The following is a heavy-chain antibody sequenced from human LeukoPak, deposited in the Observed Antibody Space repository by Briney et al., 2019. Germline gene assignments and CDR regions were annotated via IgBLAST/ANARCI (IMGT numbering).Heavy chain of an antibody. J-gene: IGHJ5*02. CDR1: GGSISSSNW. V-gene: IGHV4-4*02. CDR3: ARGLRYCSGGSCYLSLNWFDP. D-gene: IGHD2-15*01. CDR2: IYHSGTT. Sequence: PSGTLSLTCAVSGGSISSSNWWIWVRQPPGKGLEWIGEIYHSGTTNYNPSLKSRVTISVDKSKNQFSLKLSSVTAADTAVYYCARGLRYCSGGSCYLSLNWFDPWGQGTLVTVSS.